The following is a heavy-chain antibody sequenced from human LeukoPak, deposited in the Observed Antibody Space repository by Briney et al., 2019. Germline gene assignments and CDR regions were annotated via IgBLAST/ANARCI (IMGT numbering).Heavy chain of an antibody. CDR1: GYSISSGYY. CDR3: AANVVPAATPFDY. J-gene: IGHJ4*02. Sequence: PSETLSLTCAVSGYSISSGYYWGWIRQPPGKGLGWIGSIYHSGSTYYNPSLKSRVTISVDTSKNQFSLKLSSVTAADTAVYYCAANVVPAATPFDYWGQGTLVTVSS. CDR2: IYHSGST. V-gene: IGHV4-38-2*01. D-gene: IGHD2-2*02.